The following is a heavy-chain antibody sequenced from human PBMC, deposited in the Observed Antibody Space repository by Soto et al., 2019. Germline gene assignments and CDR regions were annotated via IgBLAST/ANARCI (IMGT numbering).Heavy chain of an antibody. J-gene: IGHJ4*02. CDR1: GFTFSSYA. CDR2: ISGSGGST. V-gene: IGHV3-23*01. D-gene: IGHD3-3*01. Sequence: GGSLRLSCAASGFTFSSYAMSWVRQASGKGLEWVSAISGSGGSTYYADSVKGRFTISRDNSKNTLYLQMNSLRAEDTAVYYCAKAPQYYDFWSGYDYWGQGTLVTVSS. CDR3: AKAPQYYDFWSGYDY.